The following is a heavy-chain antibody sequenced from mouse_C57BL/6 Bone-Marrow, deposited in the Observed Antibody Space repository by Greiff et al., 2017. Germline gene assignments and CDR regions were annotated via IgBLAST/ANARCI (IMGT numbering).Heavy chain of an antibody. CDR2: IYPGSGST. CDR1: GYTFTSYW. V-gene: IGHV1-55*01. Sequence: QVQLQQPGAELVKPGASVKMSCKASGYTFTSYWITWVKQRPGQGLEWIGDIYPGSGSTNYNEKFKSKATLTVDTSSSTAYMQLSSLTSVDSAVYYCALVISTVVAHYFDYWGQGTTLTVSS. D-gene: IGHD1-1*01. J-gene: IGHJ2*01. CDR3: ALVISTVVAHYFDY.